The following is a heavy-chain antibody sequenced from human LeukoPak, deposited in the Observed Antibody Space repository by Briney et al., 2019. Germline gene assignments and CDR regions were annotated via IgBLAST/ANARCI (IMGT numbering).Heavy chain of an antibody. J-gene: IGHJ4*02. CDR3: ARGGLRFLEWLLWTGYFDY. V-gene: IGHV1-2*02. CDR1: GYTFTGYY. CDR2: INPNSGGT. Sequence: GASVKVSCKASGYTFTGYYVHWVRQAPGQGLEWMGWINPNSGGTNYAQKFQGRVTMTRDTSISTAYMELSRLRSDDTAVYYCARGGLRFLEWLLWTGYFDYWGQGTLVTVSS. D-gene: IGHD3-3*01.